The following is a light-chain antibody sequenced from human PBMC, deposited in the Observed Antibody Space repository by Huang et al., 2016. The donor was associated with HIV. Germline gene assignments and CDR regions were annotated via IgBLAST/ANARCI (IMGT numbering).Light chain of an antibody. Sequence: DIQMTQSPSSLSASVGDRVTITCRASQSIASNLHWYQQRPGKAPKLLLYDASSLQRGVPSRFSGSGSGTDFTLTISSVQPEDFATYYCQQGDNTPYTFGQGTKLEIK. CDR3: QQGDNTPYT. V-gene: IGKV1-39*01. J-gene: IGKJ2*01. CDR2: DAS. CDR1: QSIASN.